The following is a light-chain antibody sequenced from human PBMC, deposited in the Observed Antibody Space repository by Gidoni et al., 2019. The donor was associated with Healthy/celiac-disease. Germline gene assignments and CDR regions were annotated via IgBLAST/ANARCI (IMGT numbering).Light chain of an antibody. CDR3: QQSYSTPQT. J-gene: IGKJ1*01. Sequence: DIQMTQSPSSLSASVGDRVNITCRASQSISSYLNWYQQKPGKAPKLLIYAASSLQSGVPSRFSGSGSGTDFTLTISSLQPEDFATYYGQQSYSTPQTFGQGTKVEIK. V-gene: IGKV1-39*01. CDR1: QSISSY. CDR2: AAS.